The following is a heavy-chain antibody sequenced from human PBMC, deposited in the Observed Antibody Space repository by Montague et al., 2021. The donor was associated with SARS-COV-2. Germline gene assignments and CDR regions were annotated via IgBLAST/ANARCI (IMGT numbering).Heavy chain of an antibody. Sequence: SLRLSCADSDFTFDDYAMHWVRQAPGKGLEWVSGINWNSGNLGYXXSLKGRFSISRDNSRNSLFLQMNSLRPEDTAVYYCAKGSRRGYNYGTNNWLDPWGQGTLVTVSS. V-gene: IGHV3-9*01. D-gene: IGHD5-18*01. CDR3: AKGSRRGYNYGTNNWLDP. CDR1: DFTFDDYA. J-gene: IGHJ5*02. CDR2: INWNSGNL.